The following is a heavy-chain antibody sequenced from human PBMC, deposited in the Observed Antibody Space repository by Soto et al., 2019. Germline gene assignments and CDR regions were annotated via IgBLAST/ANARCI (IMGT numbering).Heavy chain of an antibody. Sequence: QVQLVQSGAEVKEPGSSVKVSCKASVDFFSNYGISWVRQAPGQGLEWMGGIIPIFGTISYAEKFQGRVTITADESTNTVYMELRSLRSADTALYYCARVFPDVWVEPGVVRGYLDTWGRGTLVTVSS. D-gene: IGHD3-3*01. CDR3: ARVFPDVWVEPGVVRGYLDT. CDR2: IIPIFGTI. V-gene: IGHV1-69*01. J-gene: IGHJ4*02. CDR1: VDFFSNYG.